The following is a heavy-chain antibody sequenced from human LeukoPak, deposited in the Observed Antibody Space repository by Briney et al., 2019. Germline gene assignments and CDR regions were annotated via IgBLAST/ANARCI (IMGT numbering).Heavy chain of an antibody. CDR1: GDSVSTITVA. Sequence: SQTLSLTCAISGDSVSTITVAWNWIRQSPSRGLEWLGRTYYRSKWYNDYAVSVKSRITINPDTSKNQFSLQLNSVTPEDTAVYYCARERVDYYDSSGYLDYWGQGTLVTVSS. V-gene: IGHV6-1*01. CDR2: TYYRSKWYN. D-gene: IGHD3-22*01. J-gene: IGHJ4*02. CDR3: ARERVDYYDSSGYLDY.